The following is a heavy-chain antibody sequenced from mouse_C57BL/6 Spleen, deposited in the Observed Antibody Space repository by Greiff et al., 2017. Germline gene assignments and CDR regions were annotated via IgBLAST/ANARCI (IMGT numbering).Heavy chain of an antibody. CDR3: TRSTTVVALYYYAMDY. Sequence: VQLQQSGAELVRPGASVTLSCKASGYTFTDYEMHWVKQTPVHGLEWIGAIDPETGGTAYNQKFKGKAILTADKSSSTAYMELRSLTSEDSAVYYCTRSTTVVALYYYAMDYWGQGTSVTVSS. V-gene: IGHV1-15*01. CDR2: IDPETGGT. J-gene: IGHJ4*01. CDR1: GYTFTDYE. D-gene: IGHD1-1*01.